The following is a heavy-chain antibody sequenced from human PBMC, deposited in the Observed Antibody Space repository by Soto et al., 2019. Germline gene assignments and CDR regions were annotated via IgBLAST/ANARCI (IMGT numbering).Heavy chain of an antibody. Sequence: GGSLRLSCAASGFTFSSYAMSWVRQAPGKGLEWVSAISGSGGSTDYADSVKGRFTISRDNSKNTLYLQMNSLRAEDTAVYYCAKDGPRYCSGGSCHSDWGQGTLVTVSS. J-gene: IGHJ4*02. CDR2: ISGSGGST. CDR3: AKDGPRYCSGGSCHSD. V-gene: IGHV3-23*01. CDR1: GFTFSSYA. D-gene: IGHD2-15*01.